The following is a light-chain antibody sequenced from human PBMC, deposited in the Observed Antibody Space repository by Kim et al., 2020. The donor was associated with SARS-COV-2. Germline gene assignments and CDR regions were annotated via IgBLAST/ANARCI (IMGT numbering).Light chain of an antibody. Sequence: VALGQTARITGGRISIVTKNVRWYQQKPGQAPVLVMYRDTNRPSGIPERFSGSNSGNTATLTISRAQAGDEADYYCQVWDSSTWVFGGGTQLTVL. CDR2: RDT. V-gene: IGLV3-9*01. CDR3: QVWDSSTWV. J-gene: IGLJ3*02. CDR1: SIVTKN.